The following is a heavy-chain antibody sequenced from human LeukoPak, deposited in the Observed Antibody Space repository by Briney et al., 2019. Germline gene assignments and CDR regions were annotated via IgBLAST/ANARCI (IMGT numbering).Heavy chain of an antibody. Sequence: PGGSLRLSCAVSGFSVTNNYMSWIRQPPGKGLEWIGSIYYSGSTYYNPSLKSRVTISVDTSKNQFSLKLSSVTAADTAVYYCAVTYYYGSGSYGFDYWGQGTLVTVSS. D-gene: IGHD3-10*01. CDR2: IYYSGST. CDR1: GFSVTNNY. V-gene: IGHV4-39*01. J-gene: IGHJ4*02. CDR3: AVTYYYGSGSYGFDY.